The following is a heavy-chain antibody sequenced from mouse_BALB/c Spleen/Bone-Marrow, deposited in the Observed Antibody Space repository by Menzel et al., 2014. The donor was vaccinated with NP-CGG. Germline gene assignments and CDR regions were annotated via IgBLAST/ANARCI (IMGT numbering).Heavy chain of an antibody. D-gene: IGHD2-4*01. Sequence: SGPELVKPGASGKMSCKASGYTFTSYVMHWVKQKPGQGLEWIGYINPYNDGTKYNEKFKGKATLTSDKSSSTAYMELSSLTSEDSAVYYCTRGVYYDYDEGAMDYWGQGSSVTDSS. CDR3: TRGVYYDYDEGAMDY. CDR1: GYTFTSYV. CDR2: INPYNDGT. J-gene: IGHJ4*01. V-gene: IGHV1-14*01.